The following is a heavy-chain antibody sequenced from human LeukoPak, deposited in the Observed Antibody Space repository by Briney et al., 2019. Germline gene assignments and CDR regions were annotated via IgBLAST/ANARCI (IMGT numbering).Heavy chain of an antibody. CDR3: AKAPYYYGSGSQYDY. CDR1: GFTFSSYW. J-gene: IGHJ4*02. CDR2: IKQDGSEK. Sequence: PGGSLRLSCAASGFTFSSYWMSWVRQAPGKGLEWVANIKQDGSEKYYVDSVKGRFTISRDNAKNSLYLQMNSLRAEDTAVYYCAKAPYYYGSGSQYDYWGQGTLVTVSS. D-gene: IGHD3-10*01. V-gene: IGHV3-7*05.